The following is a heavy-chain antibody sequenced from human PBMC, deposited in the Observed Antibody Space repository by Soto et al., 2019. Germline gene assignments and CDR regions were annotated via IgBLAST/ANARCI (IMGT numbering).Heavy chain of an antibody. Sequence: GSLRLSCAASGFTFSSYSMNWVRQAPGKGLEWVSYISNSSSTIYYADSVKGRFTISRDNSKNTLYLQMSSLRAEDTAVYYCAKSVYNWNDGFFDYWGQGTLVTVSS. CDR2: ISNSSSTI. V-gene: IGHV3-48*01. CDR1: GFTFSSYS. D-gene: IGHD1-1*01. CDR3: AKSVYNWNDGFFDY. J-gene: IGHJ4*02.